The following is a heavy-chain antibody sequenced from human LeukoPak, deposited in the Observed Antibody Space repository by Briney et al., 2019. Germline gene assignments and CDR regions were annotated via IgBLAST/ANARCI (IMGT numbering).Heavy chain of an antibody. CDR3: AREIAAAGAFDY. D-gene: IGHD6-13*01. J-gene: IGHJ4*02. CDR2: ISYDGSNK. Sequence: GRSLRLSCAASGFTFSSYAMHWVRQDPGKGLEWVAVISYDGSNKYYADSVKGRFTISRDNSKNTLYLQMNSLRAEDTAVYYCAREIAAAGAFDYWGQGTLVTVSS. CDR1: GFTFSSYA. V-gene: IGHV3-30*04.